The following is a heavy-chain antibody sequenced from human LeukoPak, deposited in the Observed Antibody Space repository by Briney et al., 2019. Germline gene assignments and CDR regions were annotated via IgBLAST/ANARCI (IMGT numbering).Heavy chain of an antibody. Sequence: ASVKVSCKASGYTFTSYDINWVRQATGQGLEWMGWMNPNSGNTGYAQKFQGRVTITADKSTSTAYMELSSLRSEDTAVYYCARVGYSSRGGVFDYWGQGTLVTVSS. V-gene: IGHV1-8*01. CDR3: ARVGYSSRGGVFDY. CDR1: GYTFTSYD. J-gene: IGHJ4*02. CDR2: MNPNSGNT. D-gene: IGHD6-13*01.